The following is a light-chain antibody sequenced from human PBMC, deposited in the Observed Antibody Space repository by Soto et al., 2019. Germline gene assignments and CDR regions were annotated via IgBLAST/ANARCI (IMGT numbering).Light chain of an antibody. CDR2: GAS. V-gene: IGKV3-15*01. J-gene: IGKJ3*01. CDR1: QSVSSN. Sequence: EIVMTQSPATLSVSPGERATLSCRASQSVSSNLAWYQQKPGQAPRLLIYGASTRATGIPARFSGSGSGTEFTLTISSLQSEDFAAYYCQQYNNWPVFGPGTKVDI. CDR3: QQYNNWPV.